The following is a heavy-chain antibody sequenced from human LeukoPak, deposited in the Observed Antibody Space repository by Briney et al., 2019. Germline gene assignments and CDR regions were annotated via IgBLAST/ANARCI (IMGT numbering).Heavy chain of an antibody. Sequence: GGSLRLSCAASGFTFSSYSMNWVRQAPGKGLEWVSYISSSSTIYYADSVKGRFTISRDNAKNSLYLQMNSLRAEDTAVYYCARGFLEWLFPGAFDIWGQGTMVTVSS. V-gene: IGHV3-48*01. CDR2: ISSSSTI. CDR1: GFTFSSYS. CDR3: ARGFLEWLFPGAFDI. D-gene: IGHD3-3*01. J-gene: IGHJ3*02.